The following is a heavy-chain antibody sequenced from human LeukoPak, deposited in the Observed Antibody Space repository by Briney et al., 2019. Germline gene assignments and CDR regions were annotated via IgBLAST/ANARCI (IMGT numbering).Heavy chain of an antibody. D-gene: IGHD3-3*01. Sequence: GGSLRLSCAASGFTVSSNDMSWVRQAPGKGLEWVSVIYTGGGTYYADSVKGRFTISRDNSKNTLYLQMNSLRAEDTAVYYCSSSGVEEWQGLHFWGQGTLVTVSS. J-gene: IGHJ4*02. CDR2: IYTGGGT. CDR3: SSSGVEEWQGLHF. CDR1: GFTVSSND. V-gene: IGHV3-66*01.